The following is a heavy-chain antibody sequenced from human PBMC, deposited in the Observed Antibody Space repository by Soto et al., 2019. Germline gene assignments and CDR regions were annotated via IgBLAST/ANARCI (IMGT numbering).Heavy chain of an antibody. J-gene: IGHJ6*02. V-gene: IGHV4-59*01. CDR3: ARDSGSSWWGAYYYYGMDV. CDR2: IYYSGST. CDR1: GGSISSYY. D-gene: IGHD6-13*01. Sequence: SETLSLTCTVSGGSISSYYWSWIRQPPGKGLEWIGYIYYSGSTNYNPSLKSRVTISVDTSKNQFSLKLSSVTAADTAVYYCARDSGSSWWGAYYYYGMDVWGQGTTVTVPS.